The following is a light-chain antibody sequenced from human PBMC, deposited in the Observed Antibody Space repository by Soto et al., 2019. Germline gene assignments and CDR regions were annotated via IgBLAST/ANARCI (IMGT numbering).Light chain of an antibody. V-gene: IGLV2-14*01. J-gene: IGLJ2*01. Sequence: QSALTQPASVSGSPGQSITISCTGTSSDVGGYNYVSWYQQHPGKAPKLMIYEVSNRPSGVSNRFSGSKSGNTASLTISGLQAEDEADYYCSLYTSSSTGVVFGGGTKLTVL. CDR2: EVS. CDR1: SSDVGGYNY. CDR3: SLYTSSSTGVV.